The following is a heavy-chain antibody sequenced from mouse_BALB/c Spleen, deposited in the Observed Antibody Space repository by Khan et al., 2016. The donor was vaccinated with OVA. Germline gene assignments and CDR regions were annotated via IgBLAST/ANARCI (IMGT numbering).Heavy chain of an antibody. Sequence: EVELVESGGDLVKPGGSLKLSCAASGFTFSNYGMSWVRQTPDKRLEWVAIISTSGSYTYYPDSVKGRFTISRDNAKHTLYLQMSSLKSEDTAIYYCARCLYGSSYEYYAMDYWGQGTSVTVSS. CDR2: ISTSGSYT. D-gene: IGHD1-1*01. CDR3: ARCLYGSSYEYYAMDY. CDR1: GFTFSNYG. J-gene: IGHJ4*01. V-gene: IGHV5-6*01.